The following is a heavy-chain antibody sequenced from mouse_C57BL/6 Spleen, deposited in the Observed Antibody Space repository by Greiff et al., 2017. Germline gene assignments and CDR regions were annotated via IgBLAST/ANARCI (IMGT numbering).Heavy chain of an antibody. CDR3: ARNENYGSSYWYFDV. J-gene: IGHJ1*03. CDR2: IWSGGST. D-gene: IGHD1-1*01. CDR1: GFSLTSYG. V-gene: IGHV2-2*01. Sequence: VKLVESGPGLVQPSQSLSITCTVSGFSLTSYGVHWVRQSPGKGLEWLGVIWSGGSTDYNAAFISRLSISKDNSKSQVFFKMNSLQADDTAIYYCARNENYGSSYWYFDVWGTGTTVTVSS.